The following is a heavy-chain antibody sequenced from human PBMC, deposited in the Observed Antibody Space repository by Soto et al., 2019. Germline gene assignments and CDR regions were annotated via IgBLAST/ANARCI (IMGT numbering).Heavy chain of an antibody. Sequence: QVQLQESGPGLVKPSETLSLTCTVSGGSISSYYWSWIRQPPGKGLEWIGYIYYSGSTNYNPSLKSRVTISVDTSKNQFSLKLSSVTAADTAVYYCARGMYSSSYYYYYYGMDVWGQGTTVTVSS. V-gene: IGHV4-59*01. CDR1: GGSISSYY. CDR2: IYYSGST. CDR3: ARGMYSSSYYYYYYGMDV. D-gene: IGHD6-13*01. J-gene: IGHJ6*02.